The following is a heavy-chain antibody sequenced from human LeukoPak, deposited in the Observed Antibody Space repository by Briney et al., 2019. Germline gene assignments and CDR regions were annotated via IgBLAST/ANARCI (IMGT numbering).Heavy chain of an antibody. J-gene: IGHJ3*02. CDR1: GGSFSVYY. V-gene: IGHV4-34*01. D-gene: IGHD2-15*01. Sequence: SETLSLTCAVYGGSFSVYYCSWVRPPPGKGRGWIGEINHSGSTNYNPSLKSRVTISVDTSKNQFSLKLSSVTAADTAVYYYARYCSGGSCDDAFDIWGQGTMVTVSS. CDR3: ARYCSGGSCDDAFDI. CDR2: INHSGST.